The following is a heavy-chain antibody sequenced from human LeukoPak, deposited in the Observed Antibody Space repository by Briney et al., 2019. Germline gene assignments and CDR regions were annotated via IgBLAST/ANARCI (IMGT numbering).Heavy chain of an antibody. CDR1: GFTFDGYG. D-gene: IGHD2-8*01. CDR3: ARGFRNGPFDC. J-gene: IGHJ4*02. CDR2: INRNGDST. V-gene: IGHV3-20*04. Sequence: GGSLRLSCEASGFTFDGYGISWVRQLPGKGLEWVSGINRNGDSTDYAGSVKGRFTISRDNAKNSHFLQMNSLRVEDTALYYCARGFRNGPFDCWGQGTLVTVSS.